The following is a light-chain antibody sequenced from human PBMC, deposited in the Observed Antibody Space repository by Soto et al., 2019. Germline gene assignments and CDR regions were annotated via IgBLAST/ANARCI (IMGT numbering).Light chain of an antibody. J-gene: IGKJ1*01. CDR2: GAS. Sequence: IVLTQSPGTLSLSPGARAPLSCRASQSVSSSYLAWYQHKPGQGPKLLIYGASSRATGIPERFSGSGSGTDFTLTISRLEPEDFAVYYCQQYGSTPVTFGQGTKVDIK. CDR1: QSVSSSY. CDR3: QQYGSTPVT. V-gene: IGKV3-20*01.